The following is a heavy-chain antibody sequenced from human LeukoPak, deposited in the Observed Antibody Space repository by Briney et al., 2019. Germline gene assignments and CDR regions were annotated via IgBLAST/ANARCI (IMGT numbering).Heavy chain of an antibody. CDR1: GGSISSSSYY. J-gene: IGHJ4*02. CDR2: IYYSGST. Sequence: SETLSLTCTVSGGSISSSSYYWGWIRQPPGKGLEWIGSIYYSGSTYYNPSLKSRVTISVDTSKSQFSLKLSSVTAADTAVYYCARHYYDFWRGYHFDYWGQGTLVTVSS. CDR3: ARHYYDFWRGYHFDY. V-gene: IGHV4-39*01. D-gene: IGHD3-3*01.